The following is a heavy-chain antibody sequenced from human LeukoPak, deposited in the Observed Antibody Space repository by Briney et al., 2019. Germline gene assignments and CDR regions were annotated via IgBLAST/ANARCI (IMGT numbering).Heavy chain of an antibody. CDR3: AKDARRYSGWYFFDH. CDR1: GFTFSNLA. Sequence: PGGSLRLSCVASGFTFSNLAMGWVRQAPGKGLEWVSVISDSGGTTYYADSVKGRFTISRDNSRNTLYLQMNSLRVDDTAIYYCAKDARRYSGWYFFDHWGQETLVTVSS. D-gene: IGHD6-19*01. V-gene: IGHV3-23*01. CDR2: ISDSGGTT. J-gene: IGHJ4*03.